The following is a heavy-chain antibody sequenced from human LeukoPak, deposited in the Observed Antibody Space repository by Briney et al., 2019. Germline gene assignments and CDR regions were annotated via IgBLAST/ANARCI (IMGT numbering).Heavy chain of an antibody. CDR3: ARDVPYYYDSSGYYSPFDC. CDR1: GFTFRNYA. D-gene: IGHD3-22*01. V-gene: IGHV3-23*01. J-gene: IGHJ4*02. Sequence: GGSLRLSCAASGFTFRNYAMSWVRQAPGKGLEWVSDISGTGGRTYYADSVKGRFTISRDNSKNTVDLLMNSLRAEDTAIYYCARDVPYYYDSSGYYSPFDCWGQGTLVTVSS. CDR2: ISGTGGRT.